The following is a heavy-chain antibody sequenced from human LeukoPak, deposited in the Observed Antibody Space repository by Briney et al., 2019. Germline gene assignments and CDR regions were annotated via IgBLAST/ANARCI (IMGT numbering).Heavy chain of an antibody. CDR3: ATSIITMVRGVFDY. J-gene: IGHJ4*02. Sequence: ASVKVSCKASGYTFTSYGISWVRQAPGQGLEWMGWISAYNGNTNYAQKLQGRVTMTEDTSTDTAYMELSSLRSEDTAVYYCATSIITMVRGVFDYWGQGTLVAVSS. D-gene: IGHD3-10*01. V-gene: IGHV1-18*01. CDR2: ISAYNGNT. CDR1: GYTFTSYG.